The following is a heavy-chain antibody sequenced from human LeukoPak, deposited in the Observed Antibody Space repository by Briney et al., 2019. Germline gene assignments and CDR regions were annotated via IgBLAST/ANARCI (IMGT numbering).Heavy chain of an antibody. CDR3: ARDLMAVAGTGFDY. D-gene: IGHD6-19*01. CDR2: ISRAGDYT. Sequence: KTGGSLRFSCVASGFTFSSYSMNWVRQAPGKGLEWVSSISRAGDYTYSEDSVKGRFTISRDNAKDSLYLQLNSLRAEDTAIYYCARDLMAVAGTGFDYWGQGALVTVSS. J-gene: IGHJ4*02. V-gene: IGHV3-21*01. CDR1: GFTFSSYS.